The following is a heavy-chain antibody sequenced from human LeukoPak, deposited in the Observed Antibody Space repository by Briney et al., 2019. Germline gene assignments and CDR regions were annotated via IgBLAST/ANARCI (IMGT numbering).Heavy chain of an antibody. V-gene: IGHV3-23*01. Sequence: GGSLRLSCAASGFTFSSYAVSWVRQAPGKGLEWVSSISGGDNSTYYADSVNGRFTISRDNSKTTLYLQMNSLRAGDTAVYYCAKSFRVTYCTGGSCYSKPAPFDYWGHGTLVTVSS. CDR3: AKSFRVTYCTGGSCYSKPAPFDY. D-gene: IGHD2-15*01. J-gene: IGHJ4*01. CDR1: GFTFSSYA. CDR2: ISGGDNST.